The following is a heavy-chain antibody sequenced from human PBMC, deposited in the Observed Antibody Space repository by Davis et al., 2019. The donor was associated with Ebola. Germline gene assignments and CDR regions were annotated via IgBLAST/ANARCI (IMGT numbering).Heavy chain of an antibody. CDR2: IIPIFGTA. Sequence: SVKVSCKASGGTFSSYAISWVRQAPGQGLEWMGGIIPIFGTANYAQKFQGRVTITADESTGTAYMELSSLRSEDTAVYYCARERAIFGVVINSLFDPWGQGTLVTVSS. V-gene: IGHV1-69*13. J-gene: IGHJ5*02. CDR1: GGTFSSYA. D-gene: IGHD3-3*01. CDR3: ARERAIFGVVINSLFDP.